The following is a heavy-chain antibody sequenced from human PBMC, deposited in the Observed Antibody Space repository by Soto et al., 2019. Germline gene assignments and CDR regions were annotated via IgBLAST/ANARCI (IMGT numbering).Heavy chain of an antibody. V-gene: IGHV4-30-4*01. CDR1: GGSINSGDYY. Sequence: TSETLSLTCTVSGGSINSGDYYWSWIRQPPGKGLEWIGYIYYSGSTYYNPSLKSRVTISVDTSKNQFSLKLSSVTAADTAVYYCAESNCSGGSCYGLSYGMDVWGQGTTVTVSS. CDR2: IYYSGST. J-gene: IGHJ6*02. D-gene: IGHD2-15*01. CDR3: AESNCSGGSCYGLSYGMDV.